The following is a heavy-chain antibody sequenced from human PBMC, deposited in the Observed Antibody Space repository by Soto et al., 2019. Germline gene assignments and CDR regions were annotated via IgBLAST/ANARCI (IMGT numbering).Heavy chain of an antibody. Sequence: LSLTCTVSGGSISSSSYYWGWIRQPPGKGLEWIGSIYYSGSTYYNPSLKSRVTISVDTSKNQFSLKLSSVTAADTAVYYCARLLEWLFLGYYFDYWGQGTLVTVSS. CDR3: ARLLEWLFLGYYFDY. CDR1: GGSISSSSYY. V-gene: IGHV4-39*01. CDR2: IYYSGST. J-gene: IGHJ4*02. D-gene: IGHD3-3*01.